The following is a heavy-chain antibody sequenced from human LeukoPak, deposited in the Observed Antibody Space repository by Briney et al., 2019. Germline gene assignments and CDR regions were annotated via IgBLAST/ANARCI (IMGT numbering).Heavy chain of an antibody. V-gene: IGHV3-30*04. J-gene: IGHJ5*02. CDR2: ISYDGSNK. Sequence: TGGSLRLSCAASGFTFSSYAMHWVRQAPGKGLEWVAVISYDGSNKYYADSVKGRFTISRDNSKNTLYLQMNSLRAEDTAVYYCARDYLLWFADISNWFDPWGQGTLVTVSS. D-gene: IGHD3-10*01. CDR3: ARDYLLWFADISNWFDP. CDR1: GFTFSSYA.